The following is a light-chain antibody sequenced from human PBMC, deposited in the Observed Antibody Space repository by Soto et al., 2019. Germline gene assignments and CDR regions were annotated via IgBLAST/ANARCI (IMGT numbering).Light chain of an antibody. Sequence: QSVLTQPASVSGSPGQSITISCPGTSSDVGGYNYVSWYQHHPGKAPKLMIFDVSNRPSGVSNRFSGSKSGNTASPTISGLQPEDEADYYCSSYTTSNTRQIVFGTGTKVTVL. J-gene: IGLJ1*01. V-gene: IGLV2-14*03. CDR3: SSYTTSNTRQIV. CDR2: DVS. CDR1: SSDVGGYNY.